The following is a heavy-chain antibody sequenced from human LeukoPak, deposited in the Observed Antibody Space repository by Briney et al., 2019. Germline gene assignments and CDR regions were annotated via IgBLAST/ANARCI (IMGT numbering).Heavy chain of an antibody. Sequence: ASETLSLTCTVSGGSISGYYWSWIRQPPGKRLEWIGYIYYSGSTSYNPSLKRRITISVDTSNNQFSLNLSSVTAADTAVYYCARGVREKNRGFLLYSYYYYMDVWGKGTTVAISS. V-gene: IGHV4-59*01. CDR2: IYYSGST. CDR3: ARGVREKNRGFLLYSYYYYMDV. D-gene: IGHD3-10*01. J-gene: IGHJ6*03. CDR1: GGSISGYY.